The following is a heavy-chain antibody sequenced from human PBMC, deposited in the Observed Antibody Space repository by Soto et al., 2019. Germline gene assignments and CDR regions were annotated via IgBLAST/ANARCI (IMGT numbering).Heavy chain of an antibody. CDR3: EKDIVRWFDP. J-gene: IGHJ5*02. CDR2: ISGSGGST. Sequence: EVQLLESGGGLVQPGGSLRLSCAASGFTFSSYAMSWVRQAPGKGLEWVSAISGSGGSTYYADSVKGRFTISRDNSKNTRDPQINSLRAEDTAVSYCEKDIVRWFDPWGQGTLVTVSS. D-gene: IGHD2-15*01. V-gene: IGHV3-23*01. CDR1: GFTFSSYA.